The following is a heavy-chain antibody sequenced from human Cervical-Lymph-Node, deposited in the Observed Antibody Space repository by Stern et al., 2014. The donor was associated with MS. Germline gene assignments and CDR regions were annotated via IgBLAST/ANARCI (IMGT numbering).Heavy chain of an antibody. CDR3: ARRWSVQGPRGNLPGYFHH. Sequence: VQLVESGAEVKKPGESLKVSCKGSGYTFTNYWIGWVRQMPGKGLEWMGIIYPGESDTSCGPSFQGQVTIAAGQSTNTAYLQWSSLKASDTAIYYCARRWSVQGPRGNLPGYFHHWGQGTLVTVSS. D-gene: IGHD3-10*01. V-gene: IGHV5-51*01. CDR2: IYPGESDT. J-gene: IGHJ1*01. CDR1: GYTFTNYW.